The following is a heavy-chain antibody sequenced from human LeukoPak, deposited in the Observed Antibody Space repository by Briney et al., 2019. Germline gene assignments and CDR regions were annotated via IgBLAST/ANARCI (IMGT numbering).Heavy chain of an antibody. Sequence: TPSETLSLTCTVSGYSISSGYYWGWIRQPPGKGLEWIGSIYHSGSTHYNPSLKRRVTISVDTSKNQFSLKLSSVTAADTAVYYCARGVYGVGPATMYWYFDLWGRGTLVTVSS. J-gene: IGHJ2*01. CDR1: GYSISSGYY. CDR3: ARGVYGVGPATMYWYFDL. V-gene: IGHV4-38-2*02. D-gene: IGHD4-17*01. CDR2: IYHSGST.